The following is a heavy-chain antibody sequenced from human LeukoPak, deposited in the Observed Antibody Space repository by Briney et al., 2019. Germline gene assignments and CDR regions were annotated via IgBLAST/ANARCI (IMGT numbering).Heavy chain of an antibody. CDR3: ARASPYYDFWSGYWAHGAFDI. CDR2: IYYSGST. Sequence: SETLCLTCTVSGGSISSSSYYWGWIRQPPGKGLEWIGSIYYSGSTYYNPSLKSRVTISVDTSKNQFSLKLSSVTAADTAVYYCARASPYYDFWSGYWAHGAFDIWGQGTMVTVSS. CDR1: GGSISSSSYY. D-gene: IGHD3-3*01. V-gene: IGHV4-39*07. J-gene: IGHJ3*02.